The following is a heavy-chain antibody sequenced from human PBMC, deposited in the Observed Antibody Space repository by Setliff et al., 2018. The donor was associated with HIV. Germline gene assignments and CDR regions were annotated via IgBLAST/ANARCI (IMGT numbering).Heavy chain of an antibody. CDR3: ARARLQGIVTAVGPRDNCLDP. J-gene: IGHJ5*02. CDR1: GYSFINYG. V-gene: IGHV1-18*01. Sequence: ASVKVSCKASGYSFINYGISWVRQAPGQGPEWMGWISPYTGNTDYAPRLLGRVTMTTDTSTSTAYLEMRSLTSDDTAVEYCARARLQGIVTAVGPRDNCLDPWGQGTRVTVSS. D-gene: IGHD1-26*01. CDR2: ISPYTGNT.